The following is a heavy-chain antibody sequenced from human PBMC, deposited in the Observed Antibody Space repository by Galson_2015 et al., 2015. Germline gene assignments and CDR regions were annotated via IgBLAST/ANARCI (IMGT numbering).Heavy chain of an antibody. CDR3: AHYGDYDPYYYYGMDV. J-gene: IGHJ6*02. Sequence: PALVKPTQTLTLTCTFSGISLSTSGVGVGWIRQPPGKALEWLALIYWDDDKRYSPSLKSRLTITKDTSKNQVVLTMTNMDPVDTATYYCAHYGDYDPYYYYGMDVWGQGTTVTVS. CDR2: IYWDDDK. CDR1: GISLSTSGVG. D-gene: IGHD4-17*01. V-gene: IGHV2-5*02.